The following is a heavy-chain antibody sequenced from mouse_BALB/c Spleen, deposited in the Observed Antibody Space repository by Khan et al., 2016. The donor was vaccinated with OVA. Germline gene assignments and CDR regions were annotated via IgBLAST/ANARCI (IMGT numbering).Heavy chain of an antibody. V-gene: IGHV2-6-4*01. Sequence: VKVVESGPGLVAPSQSLSITCTVSGFSLSRFNVHWVRQPPGKGLEWLGMIWGGGGTDYNSTLKSRLSIRKDNSKSQVLLKMNSLQTDDTAMYYCARAYYRYDGYYAMDYWGQGTSVTVSS. J-gene: IGHJ4*01. CDR2: IWGGGGT. D-gene: IGHD2-14*01. CDR1: GFSLSRFN. CDR3: ARAYYRYDGYYAMDY.